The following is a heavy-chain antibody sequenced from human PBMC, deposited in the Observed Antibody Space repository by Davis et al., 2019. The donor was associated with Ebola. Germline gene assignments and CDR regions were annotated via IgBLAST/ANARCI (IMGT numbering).Heavy chain of an antibody. CDR1: GGSISSYY. Sequence: PSETLSLTCTVSGGSISSYYWSWIRQPPGKGLEWIGEINHSGSTNYNPSLKSRVTISVDTSKNQFSLKLSSVTAADTAVYYCARGVRGAAQDNWFDPWGQGTLVTVSS. J-gene: IGHJ5*02. CDR3: ARGVRGAAQDNWFDP. CDR2: INHSGST. V-gene: IGHV4-34*01. D-gene: IGHD6-6*01.